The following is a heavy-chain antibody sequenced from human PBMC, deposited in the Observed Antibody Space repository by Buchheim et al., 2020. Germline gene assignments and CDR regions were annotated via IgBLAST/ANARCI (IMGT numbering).Heavy chain of an antibody. J-gene: IGHJ1*01. CDR1: GFNFNIYG. CDR3: AKGGWLED. V-gene: IGHV3-23*04. CDR2: ISVGGGST. D-gene: IGHD6-19*01. Sequence: LQLVESGGGVVQPGRSLRLSCEASGFNFNIYGMTWVRQAPGKGLEWLSISVGGGSTYYADSVRGRFTMSRANGKRTVDLLLNDLRDDDTAIYYCAKGGWLEDWGEGTL.